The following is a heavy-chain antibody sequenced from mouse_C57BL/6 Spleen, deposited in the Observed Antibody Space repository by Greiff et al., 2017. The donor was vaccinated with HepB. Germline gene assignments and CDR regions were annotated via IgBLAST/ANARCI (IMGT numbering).Heavy chain of an antibody. V-gene: IGHV1-50*01. CDR3: ARSITTVVFDY. Sequence: QVQLKQSGAELVKPGASVKLSCKASGYTFTSYWMQWVKQRPGQGLEWIGEIDPSDSYTNYNQKFKGKATLTVDTSSSTAYMQLSSLTSEDSAVYYCARSITTVVFDYWGQGTTLTVSS. CDR1: GYTFTSYW. J-gene: IGHJ2*01. CDR2: IDPSDSYT. D-gene: IGHD1-1*01.